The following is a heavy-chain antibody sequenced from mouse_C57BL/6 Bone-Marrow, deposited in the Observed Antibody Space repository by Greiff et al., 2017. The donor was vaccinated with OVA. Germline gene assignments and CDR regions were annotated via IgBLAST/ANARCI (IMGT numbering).Heavy chain of an antibody. Sequence: QVQLQQPGAELVKPGASVKLSCKASGYTFTSYWMHWVKQRPGQGLEWIGMIHPNSGSTNYNEKFKSQATLTVDKSSSTAYMQLSSLTSEDSAVYYCARHGYCSFDYWGQGTTLTVSS. CDR2: IHPNSGST. V-gene: IGHV1-64*01. D-gene: IGHD2-3*01. J-gene: IGHJ2*01. CDR1: GYTFTSYW. CDR3: ARHGYCSFDY.